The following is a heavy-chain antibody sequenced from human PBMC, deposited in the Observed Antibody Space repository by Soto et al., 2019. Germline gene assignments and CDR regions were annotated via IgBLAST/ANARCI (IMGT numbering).Heavy chain of an antibody. Sequence: QVQLVESGGGVVQPGRSLRLSCAASGFTFSYHTLNWVRQAPGKGLEWVAVISYDGDNKYIAEAVKGRLTISRDNPKNTVSLQMNSLRTEDTAMYFCAIGTTTSAFSVMDVWGQGTTVTVSS. J-gene: IGHJ6*02. V-gene: IGHV3-30-3*01. D-gene: IGHD1-1*01. CDR2: ISYDGDNK. CDR3: AIGTTTSAFSVMDV. CDR1: GFTFSYHT.